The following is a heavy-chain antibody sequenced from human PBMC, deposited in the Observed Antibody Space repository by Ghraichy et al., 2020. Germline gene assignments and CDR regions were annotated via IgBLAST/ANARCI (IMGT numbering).Heavy chain of an antibody. V-gene: IGHV3-23*01. Sequence: GESLNISCAASGFTFSSYAMSWVRQAPGKGLEWVSAISGSGGSTYYADSVKGRFTISRDNSKNTLYLQMNSLRAEDTAVYYCAKEMGATPQVPDAFDIWGQGTMVTVSS. D-gene: IGHD1-26*01. CDR3: AKEMGATPQVPDAFDI. J-gene: IGHJ3*02. CDR2: ISGSGGST. CDR1: GFTFSSYA.